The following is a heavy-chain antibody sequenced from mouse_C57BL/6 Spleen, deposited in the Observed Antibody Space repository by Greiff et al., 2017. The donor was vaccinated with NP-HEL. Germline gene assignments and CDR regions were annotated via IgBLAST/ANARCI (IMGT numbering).Heavy chain of an antibody. CDR2: IYPGSGST. CDR3: ARYYYGSRSFAY. CDR1: GYTFTSYW. V-gene: IGHV1-55*01. J-gene: IGHJ3*01. D-gene: IGHD1-1*01. Sequence: QVQLQQPGAELVKPGASVKMSCKASGYTFTSYWITWVKQRPGQGLEWIGHIYPGSGSTNYNEKFKSKATLTVDTSSSTAYMQLSSLTSEDSAVYYCARYYYGSRSFAYWGQGTLVTVSA.